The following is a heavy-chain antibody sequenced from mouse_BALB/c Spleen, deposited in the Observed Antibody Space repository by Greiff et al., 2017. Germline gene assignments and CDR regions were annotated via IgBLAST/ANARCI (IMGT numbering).Heavy chain of an antibody. V-gene: IGHV5-9-3*01. CDR2: ISSGGSYT. D-gene: IGHD3-3*01. Sequence: EVQGVESGGGLVKPGGSLKLSCAASGFTFSSYAMSWVRQTPEKRLEWVATISSGGSYTYYPDSVKGRFTISRDNAKNTLYLQMSSLRSEDTAMYYCARASRDYFDYWGQGTTLTVSS. CDR3: ARASRDYFDY. CDR1: GFTFSSYA. J-gene: IGHJ2*01.